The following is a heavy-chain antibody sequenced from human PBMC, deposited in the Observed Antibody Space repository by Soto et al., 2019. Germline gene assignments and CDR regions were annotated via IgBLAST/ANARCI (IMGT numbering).Heavy chain of an antibody. Sequence: SETLSLTCAVYGGSFSGYYWNWLRQPPGEGLEWIGKIDQSGSTNYNPSLKSRVTMSVDTSRSQFSLKLTSVTAMDTAVYYCARTSRFEYWGQGTLVTVSS. V-gene: IGHV4-34*01. CDR1: GGSFSGYY. CDR2: IDQSGST. CDR3: ARTSRFEY. J-gene: IGHJ4*02. D-gene: IGHD6-6*01.